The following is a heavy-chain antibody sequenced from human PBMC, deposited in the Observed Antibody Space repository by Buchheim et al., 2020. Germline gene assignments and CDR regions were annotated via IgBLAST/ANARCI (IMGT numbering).Heavy chain of an antibody. V-gene: IGHV1-2*06. CDR1: GYTFTGYY. CDR2: INPNSGGT. J-gene: IGHJ4*02. D-gene: IGHD2-21*01. Sequence: QVQLVQSGAEVKKPGASVKVSCKASGYTFTGYYMHWVRQAPGQGLEWMGLINPNSGGTNYAQKIQGRVTMTRDTSISTAYMELSRLRSDDTAVYYCARDPTGGYSAPFYDYWGQGTL. CDR3: ARDPTGGYSAPFYDY.